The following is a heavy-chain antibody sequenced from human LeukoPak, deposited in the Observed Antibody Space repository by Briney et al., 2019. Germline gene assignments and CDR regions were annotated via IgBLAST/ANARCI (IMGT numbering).Heavy chain of an antibody. J-gene: IGHJ4*02. Sequence: SETLSLTCTVSGGSISSHYWSWIRQPPGKGLEWIGYIYHSGSSNYNPSLKSRVTISVDTSKNQFSLKLSSVTAADTAVYYCARKDDSSGYYVDQWGQGTLVTVSS. CDR1: GGSISSHY. D-gene: IGHD3-22*01. CDR2: IYHSGSS. V-gene: IGHV4-59*11. CDR3: ARKDDSSGYYVDQ.